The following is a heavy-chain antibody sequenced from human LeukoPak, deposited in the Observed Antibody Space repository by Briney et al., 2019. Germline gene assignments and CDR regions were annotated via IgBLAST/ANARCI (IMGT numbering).Heavy chain of an antibody. CDR2: ISGSGGST. CDR3: AKTLSDSSGYPLFDY. J-gene: IGHJ4*02. D-gene: IGHD3-22*01. V-gene: IGHV3-23*01. Sequence: AISGSGGSTYYADSVKGRFTISRDNSKNTLYPQMNSLRAEDTAVYYCAKTLSDSSGYPLFDYWGQGTLVTVSS.